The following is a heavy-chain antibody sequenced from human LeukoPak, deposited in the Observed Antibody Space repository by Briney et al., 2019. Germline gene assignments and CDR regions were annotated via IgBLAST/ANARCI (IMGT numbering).Heavy chain of an antibody. Sequence: ASVKVSCKASRYTFTGYYMHWVRQAPGQGLEGMGWINTNSGGTNYAQKFQGRVTMTRDTSISTAYMELSRLRSDDTAVDYCARDLEFGYSYGPADYWGQGTLVTVSS. CDR2: INTNSGGT. V-gene: IGHV1-2*02. CDR1: RYTFTGYY. CDR3: ARDLEFGYSYGPADY. J-gene: IGHJ4*02. D-gene: IGHD5-18*01.